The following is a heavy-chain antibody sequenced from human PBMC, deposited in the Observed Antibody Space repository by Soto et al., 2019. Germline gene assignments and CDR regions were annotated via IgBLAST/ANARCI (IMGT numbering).Heavy chain of an antibody. CDR2: IYHSGST. D-gene: IGHD3-10*01. V-gene: IGHV4-30-2*01. CDR3: ARGQVDTMVRGVIEWFDP. CDR1: GGSISSGGYS. Sequence: PSETLSLTCAVSGGSISSGGYSWSWIRQPPGKGLEWIGYIYHSGSTYYNPSLKSRVTISVDRSKNQFSLKLSSVTAADTAVYYCARGQVDTMVRGVIEWFDPWGQGTLVTVSA. J-gene: IGHJ5*02.